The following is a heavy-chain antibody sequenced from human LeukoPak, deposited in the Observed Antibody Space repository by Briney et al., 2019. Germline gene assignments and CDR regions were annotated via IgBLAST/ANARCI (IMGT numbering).Heavy chain of an antibody. CDR2: IYYSGST. CDR1: GGPISSSSYY. V-gene: IGHV4-39*02. J-gene: IGHJ5*02. CDR3: AREQLPYGSNWFDP. Sequence: PSETLSLTCTVSGGPISSSSYYWGWIRQPPGKGLEWIGSIYYSGSTYYNPSLKSRVTISVDTSKNQFSLKLSSVTAADTAVYYCAREQLPYGSNWFDPWGQGTLVTVSS. D-gene: IGHD2-2*01.